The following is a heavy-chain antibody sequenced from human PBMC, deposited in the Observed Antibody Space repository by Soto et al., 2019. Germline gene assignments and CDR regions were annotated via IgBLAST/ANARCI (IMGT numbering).Heavy chain of an antibody. D-gene: IGHD4-17*01. J-gene: IGHJ5*02. CDR2: INHSGST. CDR3: ARDSYGDYHNWFDP. CDR1: GGSFSGYY. V-gene: IGHV4-34*01. Sequence: PSETLSLTCAVYGGSFSGYYWSWIRQPPGKGLEWIGEINHSGSTNYNPSLKSRVTISVDTSKNQFSLKLSSVTAADTAVYYCARDSYGDYHNWFDPWGQGTLVTVSS.